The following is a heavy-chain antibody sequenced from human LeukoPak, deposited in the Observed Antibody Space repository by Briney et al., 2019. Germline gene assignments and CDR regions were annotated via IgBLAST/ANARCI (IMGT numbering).Heavy chain of an antibody. D-gene: IGHD4-17*01. J-gene: IGHJ4*02. Sequence: SENLSLTSSVSGYSISRAYFWGWIRQPPGKGLEWIGSIYHSGSTYYNPSLKSRVTISVDTSKNQFSLELSSVTAADTAVYYCARDYGDYYFDYWGQGTQVTVSS. CDR2: IYHSGST. CDR1: GYSISRAYF. CDR3: ARDYGDYYFDY. V-gene: IGHV4-38-2*02.